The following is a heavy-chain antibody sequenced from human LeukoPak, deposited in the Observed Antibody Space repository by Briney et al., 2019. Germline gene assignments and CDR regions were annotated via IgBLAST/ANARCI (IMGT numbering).Heavy chain of an antibody. Sequence: PGGPLRLSCAASGFILSDHHMDWVRHVPGKGLEWVGRSRHNATSYTTEYAASVKGRFTFSRDDSKNSLSLQMNSMKTEDTAVYYCAKSGSATHVDYPYNAMDVWGPGTTVTVSS. CDR2: SRHNATSYTT. D-gene: IGHD1-26*01. CDR3: AKSGSATHVDYPYNAMDV. CDR1: GFILSDHH. J-gene: IGHJ6*02. V-gene: IGHV3-72*01.